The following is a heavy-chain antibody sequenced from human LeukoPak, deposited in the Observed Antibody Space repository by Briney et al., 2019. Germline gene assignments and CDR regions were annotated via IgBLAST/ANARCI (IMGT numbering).Heavy chain of an antibody. CDR2: ISWNSGSI. CDR1: GFTFSSYS. J-gene: IGHJ3*02. D-gene: IGHD1-26*01. CDR3: ATAGARAFDI. V-gene: IGHV3-9*01. Sequence: PGGSLRLSCAASGFTFSSYSMNWVRQAPGKGLEWVSGISWNSGSIGYADSVKGRFTISRDNAKNSLYLQTNSLRAEDTALYYCATAGARAFDIWGQGTMVTVSS.